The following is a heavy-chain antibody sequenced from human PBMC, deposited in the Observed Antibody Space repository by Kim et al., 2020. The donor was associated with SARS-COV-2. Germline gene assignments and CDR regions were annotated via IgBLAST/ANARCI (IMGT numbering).Heavy chain of an antibody. D-gene: IGHD1-1*01. V-gene: IGHV4-59*02. CDR2: ISYREST. CDR3: ARDLYLTTTATSDSYYYSGMYV. CDR1: GGSVTGSF. J-gene: IGHJ6*02. Sequence: SETLSLTCAVSGGSVTGSFWSWIRQPPGKGLEWIGYISYRESTNYNPSLKSRVTMSLDTSKNQFSLNLASVTAADTAVYYCARDLYLTTTATSDSYYYSGMYVWGRGTTVTVSS.